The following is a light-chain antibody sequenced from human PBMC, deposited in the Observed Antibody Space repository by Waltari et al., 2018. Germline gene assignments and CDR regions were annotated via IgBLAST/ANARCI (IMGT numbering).Light chain of an antibody. CDR2: WAS. Sequence: DIVMTQSPDSLAVSLGERATINCKSSQSVLYSSDNKNYLVWYQQKPGQPPKVLIYWASTRESGVPDRFSGGGSGTDFTLTISSLQAEDVAVYYCQQCYDVPITFGQGTRLEIK. CDR3: QQCYDVPIT. V-gene: IGKV4-1*01. J-gene: IGKJ5*01. CDR1: QSVLYSSDNKNY.